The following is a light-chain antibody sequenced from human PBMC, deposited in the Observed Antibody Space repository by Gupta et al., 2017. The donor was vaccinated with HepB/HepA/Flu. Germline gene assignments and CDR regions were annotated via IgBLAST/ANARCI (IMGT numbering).Light chain of an antibody. CDR2: DED. CDR3: YSRHSSGNPAVV. CDR1: SLRTYS. J-gene: IGLJ2*01. Sequence: SSELTQDPAVSVALGQTVTIICHGGSLRTYSASWCQQKPGQAPILVMYDEDKRPSGIPDLFSGSSSGNPASLTITGARAEDEADYYCYSRHSSGNPAVVFGGGTKLTVL. V-gene: IGLV3-19*01.